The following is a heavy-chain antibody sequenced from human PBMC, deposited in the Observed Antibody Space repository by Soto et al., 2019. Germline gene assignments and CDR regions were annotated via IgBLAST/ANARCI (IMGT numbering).Heavy chain of an antibody. CDR3: ARSGYDSSGYYVTPFYYYYGMDV. D-gene: IGHD3-22*01. J-gene: IGHJ6*02. Sequence: QVQLQESGPGLVKPSETLSLTCTVSGGSISSYYWSWLRQPPGKGLEWIGYIYYSGSTNYNPSLKSRVTISVDTSKNQFSLKLSSVTAADTAVYYCARSGYDSSGYYVTPFYYYYGMDVWGQGTTVTVSS. CDR1: GGSISSYY. V-gene: IGHV4-59*01. CDR2: IYYSGST.